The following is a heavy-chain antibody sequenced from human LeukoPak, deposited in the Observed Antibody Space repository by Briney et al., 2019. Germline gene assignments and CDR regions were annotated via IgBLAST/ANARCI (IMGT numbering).Heavy chain of an antibody. CDR2: ISERGGST. V-gene: IGHV3-23*01. D-gene: IGHD3-10*01. J-gene: IGHJ4*02. CDR1: GITLSNYG. CDR3: AKRGIVIRAVIIIGFHKEAHYFDY. Sequence: GGSLRLSCVVSGITLSNYGMSWVRQAPGKGLEWVSGISERGGSTNYADSVKGRFIISRDTSKNTVYLQMNSLRVEDTAVYFCAKRGIVIRAVIIIGFHKEAHYFDYWGQGILVTVSS.